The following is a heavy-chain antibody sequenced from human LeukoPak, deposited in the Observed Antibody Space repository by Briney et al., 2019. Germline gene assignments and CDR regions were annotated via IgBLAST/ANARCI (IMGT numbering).Heavy chain of an antibody. CDR3: AAGSSSTEPLLYYYYYMDV. D-gene: IGHD6-6*01. CDR1: GYSISSGCY. Sequence: SETLSLTCAVSGYSISSGCYWGWIRQPPGKGLEWIGSIYHSGSTYYNPSLKSRVTISVDTSKNQFSLKLSSVTAADTAVYYCAAGSSSTEPLLYYYYYMDVWGKGTTVTVSS. J-gene: IGHJ6*03. CDR2: IYHSGST. V-gene: IGHV4-38-2*01.